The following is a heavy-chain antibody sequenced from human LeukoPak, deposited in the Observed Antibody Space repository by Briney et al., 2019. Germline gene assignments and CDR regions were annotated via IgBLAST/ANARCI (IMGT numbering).Heavy chain of an antibody. J-gene: IGHJ4*02. CDR2: IYPGDSDT. D-gene: IGHD3-10*01. V-gene: IGHV5-51*01. CDR3: ARGGSTMVTPYYFDY. CDR1: GYSFTSYW. Sequence: GESLKISCKGSGYSFTSYWIGWVRQMPGKGLEWMGIIYPGDSDTRYSPSFQGQVTISADKSIRTAYLQWSSLKASDTAMYYCARGGSTMVTPYYFDYWGQGTLVTVSS.